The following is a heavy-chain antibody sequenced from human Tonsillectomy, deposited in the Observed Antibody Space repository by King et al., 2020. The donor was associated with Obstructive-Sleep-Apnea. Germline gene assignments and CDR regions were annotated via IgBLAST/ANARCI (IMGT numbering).Heavy chain of an antibody. D-gene: IGHD6-6*01. CDR1: GYSFTGYW. V-gene: IGHV5-10-1*03. CDR2: INPSDSYT. J-gene: IGHJ4*02. Sequence: DVQLVESGAEVKKPGESLRISCKGSGYSFTGYWISWVRQMPGQGLEWMGRINPSDSYTNYSPSFQGHVTISADKSISTAYLQWSSLKASDTAMYYCARHDAVRQLVNWGQGTLVTVSS. CDR3: ARHDAVRQLVN.